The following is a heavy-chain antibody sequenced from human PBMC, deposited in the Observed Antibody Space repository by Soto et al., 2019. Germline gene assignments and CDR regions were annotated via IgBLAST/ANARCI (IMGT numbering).Heavy chain of an antibody. V-gene: IGHV3-23*01. CDR1: GFTFSSYA. CDR3: AKVIGNDYSNYELDY. Sequence: GSLRLSCAASGFTFSSYAMSWVRQAPGKGLEWVSAISGSGGSTYYADSVKGRFTISRDNSENTLYLQMSSLRAEDTAVYYCAKVIGNDYSNYELDYWGQGTLVTVSS. J-gene: IGHJ4*02. D-gene: IGHD4-4*01. CDR2: ISGSGGST.